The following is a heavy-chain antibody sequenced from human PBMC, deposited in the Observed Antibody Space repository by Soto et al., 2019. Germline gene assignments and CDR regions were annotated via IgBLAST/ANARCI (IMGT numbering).Heavy chain of an antibody. CDR3: AVHSSCWYLSSSSFDY. V-gene: IGHV4-4*02. D-gene: IGHD6-19*01. J-gene: IGHJ4*02. CDR1: GGSISSSNW. CDR2: IYHSGST. Sequence: QVQLQESGPGLVKPSGTLSLTCAVSGGSISSSNWWRWVRQPPGKGLEWIGEIYHSGSTNYNPSLKSRVTISVDKSKNQCSLKLSSVTAADTAVYYCAVHSSCWYLSSSSFDYWGQGTLVTVSS.